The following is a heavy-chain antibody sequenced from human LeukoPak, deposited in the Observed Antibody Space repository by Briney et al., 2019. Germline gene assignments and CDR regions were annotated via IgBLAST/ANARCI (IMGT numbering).Heavy chain of an antibody. Sequence: SVKVSFKASGGTFSSYAISWVRQAPGQGLEWMGRIIPIFGTANYAQKFQGRVTITADKSTSTAYMELSSLRSEDTAVYYCARAGVGIAGFDYWGQGTLVTVSS. CDR2: IIPIFGTA. J-gene: IGHJ4*02. V-gene: IGHV1-69*06. D-gene: IGHD6-13*01. CDR3: ARAGVGIAGFDY. CDR1: GGTFSSYA.